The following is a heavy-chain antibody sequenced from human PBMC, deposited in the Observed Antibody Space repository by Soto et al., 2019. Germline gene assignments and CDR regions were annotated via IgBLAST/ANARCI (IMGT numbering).Heavy chain of an antibody. CDR2: ISGSGGST. Sequence: GGSLRLSCAASGFTFSSYAMSWVRQAPGKGLEWVSAISGSGGSTYYADSVKGRFTISRDNSKNTRYLQMNSLRAEDTAVYYCAKDLGWFGELSHFDYWGQGTLVTVSS. CDR3: AKDLGWFGELSHFDY. CDR1: GFTFSSYA. J-gene: IGHJ4*02. V-gene: IGHV3-23*01. D-gene: IGHD3-10*01.